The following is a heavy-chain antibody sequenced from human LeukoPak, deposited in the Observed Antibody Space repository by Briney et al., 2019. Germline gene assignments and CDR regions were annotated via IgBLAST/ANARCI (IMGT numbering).Heavy chain of an antibody. J-gene: IGHJ4*02. D-gene: IGHD6-13*01. CDR2: ISYDGSIK. CDR1: GFSFSSYS. Sequence: GGSLRLSCAASGFSFSSYSMHWVRQAPGKGLEWVALISYDGSIKSHADSVKGRFTISRDNSKNTMYLQMDSLRTEDTAVYYCARGQYSSRWNGFEYWGQGTLITVSS. V-gene: IGHV3-30*04. CDR3: ARGQYSSRWNGFEY.